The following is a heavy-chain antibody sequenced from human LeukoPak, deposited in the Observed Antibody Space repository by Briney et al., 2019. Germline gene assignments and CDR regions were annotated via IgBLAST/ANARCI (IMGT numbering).Heavy chain of an antibody. V-gene: IGHV3-48*01. D-gene: IGHD3-10*01. CDR3: VGWGSDEP. J-gene: IGHJ5*02. CDR2: ISSSSSTV. Sequence: GGSLRLSCAGGFTFIDYSMNWIRQAPGKGLEWVSYISSSSSTVYYTDSVKGRFTISRDNAKRSLYLQMNSLRAEDTAVYYCVGWGSDEPWGQGTLVTVSS. CDR1: GFTFIDYS.